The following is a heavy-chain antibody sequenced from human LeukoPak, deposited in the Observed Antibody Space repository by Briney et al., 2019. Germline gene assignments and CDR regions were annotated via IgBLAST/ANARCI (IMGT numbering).Heavy chain of an antibody. D-gene: IGHD3-22*01. CDR2: IYTSGST. V-gene: IGHV4-61*02. CDR3: ASLLNYYDSSGYSYYYYMDV. CDR1: GGSISSGSYY. J-gene: IGHJ6*03. Sequence: PSETLPLTCTVSGGSISSGSYYWSWIRQPAGKGLEWIGRIYTSGSTNYNPSLKSRVTISVDTSKNQLSLKLSSVTAADTAVYYCASLLNYYDSSGYSYYYYMDVWGKGTTVTVSS.